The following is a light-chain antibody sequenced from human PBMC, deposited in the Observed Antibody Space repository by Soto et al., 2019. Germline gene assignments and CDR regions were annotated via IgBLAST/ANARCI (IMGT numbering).Light chain of an antibody. J-gene: IGKJ4*01. Sequence: EIVLTQSPATLSLSPGDRATLSCRASQSVTSSLAWFQQKPGQAPRLLIYGASSRANGIPDRFSGSGSGTDFTLTISRLEPEDSAVYYCQQHSRSITFGGGTKVDIK. CDR2: GAS. CDR3: QQHSRSIT. V-gene: IGKV3-20*01. CDR1: QSVTSS.